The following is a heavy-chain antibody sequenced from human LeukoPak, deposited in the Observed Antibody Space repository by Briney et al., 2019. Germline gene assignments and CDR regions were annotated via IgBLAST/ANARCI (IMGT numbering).Heavy chain of an antibody. J-gene: IGHJ5*02. Sequence: PGGYLRLSCAASGFTFSSYWMHCVRQAPRKGLVWVSRINSDGRSTRHAVSVKSRFTISRYKATDTLYLPMHSPTAEDTAVYYCARWGLVAATTWPDPSGQATLVTVYS. V-gene: IGHV3-74*01. CDR2: INSDGRST. CDR3: ARWGLVAATTWPDP. D-gene: IGHD2-15*01. CDR1: GFTFSSYW.